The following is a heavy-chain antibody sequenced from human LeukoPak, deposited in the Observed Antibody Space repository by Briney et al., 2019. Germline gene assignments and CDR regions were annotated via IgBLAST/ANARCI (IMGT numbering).Heavy chain of an antibody. CDR1: GFTFSSYG. J-gene: IGHJ4*02. Sequence: GGSLRLSCAASGFTFSSYGMHWVRQAPGKGLEWVAFIRYDGSNKYYADSVKGRFTISRDNAKKSLYLQMNSLRAEDTAVYYCARDPPTITLAGNGNDYWGQGTLVTVSS. V-gene: IGHV3-30*02. D-gene: IGHD6-19*01. CDR2: IRYDGSNK. CDR3: ARDPPTITLAGNGNDY.